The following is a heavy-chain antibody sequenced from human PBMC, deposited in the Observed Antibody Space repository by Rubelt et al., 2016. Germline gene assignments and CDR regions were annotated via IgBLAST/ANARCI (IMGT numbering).Heavy chain of an antibody. V-gene: IGHV1-46*01. CDR3: ARSPRYDFEDNWFDP. CDR1: GYTFTSYY. Sequence: QVQLVQSGAEVKKPGASVKVSCKASGYTFTSYYMHWVRQAPGQGLEWMGIINPSGGSTSYAQKFQGRVTMTMGTSTSTVYMELSSLRSEDTAVYYCARSPRYDFEDNWFDPWGQGTLVTVSS. D-gene: IGHD3-3*01. CDR2: INPSGGST. J-gene: IGHJ5*02.